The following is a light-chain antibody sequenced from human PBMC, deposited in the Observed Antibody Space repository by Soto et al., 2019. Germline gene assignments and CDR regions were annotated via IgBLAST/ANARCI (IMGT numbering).Light chain of an antibody. Sequence: DIQMTQSPSTPSASVGDRVTITCRASQRIGHRLAWYQLKAGKAPKLLIYAASSLQSGVPSRFSGSGSGTDFTLTISDVQPEDFALYYCHQRQSWPRTFGQGTRLEIK. CDR2: AAS. J-gene: IGKJ5*01. CDR3: HQRQSWPRT. V-gene: IGKV1-5*01. CDR1: QRIGHR.